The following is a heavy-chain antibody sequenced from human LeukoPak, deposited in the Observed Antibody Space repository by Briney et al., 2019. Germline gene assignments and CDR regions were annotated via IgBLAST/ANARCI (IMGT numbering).Heavy chain of an antibody. V-gene: IGHV1-2*02. D-gene: IGHD2-15*01. CDR1: GYTFTDYY. CDR2: INPNSGGT. CDR3: ARSLGYCSGGSCYLDWFDP. J-gene: IGHJ5*02. Sequence: ASVKVSCKASGYTFTDYYMHWVRQAPGQGLEWMGWINPNSGGTNYAQKFQGRVTMTRDTSISTAYMELSRLRSDDTAVYYCARSLGYCSGGSCYLDWFDPWGQGTLVTVSS.